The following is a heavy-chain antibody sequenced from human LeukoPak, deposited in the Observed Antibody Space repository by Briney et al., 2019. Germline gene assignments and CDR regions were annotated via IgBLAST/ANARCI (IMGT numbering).Heavy chain of an antibody. D-gene: IGHD5-24*01. CDR2: LYYSGNT. CDR1: GGSISRSSYY. Sequence: PSETLSLTCSVSGGSISRSSYYWGWIRQPPGKGLEWIGSLYYSGNTYHNPSLKSRVTISVDTSKNQFSLKLSSVTAADTAVYYCARQDVEMATADYWGQGTLVPVSS. J-gene: IGHJ4*02. V-gene: IGHV4-39*01. CDR3: ARQDVEMATADY.